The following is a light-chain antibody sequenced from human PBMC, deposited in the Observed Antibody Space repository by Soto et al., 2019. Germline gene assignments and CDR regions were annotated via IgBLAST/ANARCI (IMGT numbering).Light chain of an antibody. V-gene: IGLV4-69*01. J-gene: IGLJ2*01. CDR1: SGHSNYA. CDR3: QTWGTGVV. CDR2: LNSDGSH. Sequence: QPVLTRSPSASASLGASVKLTCTLSSGHSNYAIAWHQQQPEKGPRYLMKLNSDGSHSKGDGIPDRFSGSSSGAERYLTISSLQSEDEADYYCQTWGTGVVFGGGTQLTVL.